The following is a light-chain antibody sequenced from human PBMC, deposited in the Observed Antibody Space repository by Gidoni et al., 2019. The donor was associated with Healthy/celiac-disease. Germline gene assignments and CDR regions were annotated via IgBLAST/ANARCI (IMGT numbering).Light chain of an antibody. CDR3: QAYDSSLSGYVV. V-gene: IGLV1-40*01. Sequence: QSVLTQPPSVSGAPGQRVTISCTGSSSNIGACYDVHWYQQLPGTAPKLLIYGTSNPPSGVPDRFSGSKSGTSASLAITGLQAEDEAEYYCQAYDSSLSGYVVFGGGTKLTVL. CDR1: SSNIGACYD. J-gene: IGLJ2*01. CDR2: GTS.